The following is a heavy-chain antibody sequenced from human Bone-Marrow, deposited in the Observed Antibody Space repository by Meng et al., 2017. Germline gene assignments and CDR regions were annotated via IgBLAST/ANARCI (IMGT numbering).Heavy chain of an antibody. V-gene: IGHV1-18*01. J-gene: IGHJ3*02. CDR1: GYTFTSYG. D-gene: IGHD1-26*01. Sequence: ASVKVSCKASGYTFTSYGISWVRQAPGQGLEWMGWISAYNGNTNYAQKLQGRVTMTTDTSTSTAYMELSRLRSDDTAVYYCAREVGAIDAFDIWGQGTMVTVSS. CDR3: AREVGAIDAFDI. CDR2: ISAYNGNT.